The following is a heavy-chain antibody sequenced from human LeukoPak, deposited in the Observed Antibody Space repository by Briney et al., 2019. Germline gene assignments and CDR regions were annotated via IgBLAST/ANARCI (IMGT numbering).Heavy chain of an antibody. J-gene: IGHJ4*02. CDR1: GYTFTGYY. D-gene: IGHD3-22*01. Sequence: EASVKVSCKASGYTFTGYYMHWVRQAPGQGLEWMGWISAYNGNTKYAQKYQGRVTMTTDTSTSTAYMEMRSLRSDDTAVYYCARELGYYDSSGYHYVLGYWGQGTLVTVSS. V-gene: IGHV1-18*04. CDR3: ARELGYYDSSGYHYVLGY. CDR2: ISAYNGNT.